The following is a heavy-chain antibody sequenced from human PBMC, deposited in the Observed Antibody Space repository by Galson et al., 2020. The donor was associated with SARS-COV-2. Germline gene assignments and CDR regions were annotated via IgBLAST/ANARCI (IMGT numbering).Heavy chain of an antibody. CDR2: IIPIFGTA. CDR1: GGTFSSYA. Sequence: SVKVSCKASGGTFSSYAISWVRQAPGQGLEWMGGIIPIFGTATYAQKFQGRVTITADESTSTAYMELSSLRSEDTAVYYCARDEEGSSWLGDAFDIWGQGTMVTVSS. V-gene: IGHV1-69*13. CDR3: ARDEEGSSWLGDAFDI. J-gene: IGHJ3*02. D-gene: IGHD6-13*01.